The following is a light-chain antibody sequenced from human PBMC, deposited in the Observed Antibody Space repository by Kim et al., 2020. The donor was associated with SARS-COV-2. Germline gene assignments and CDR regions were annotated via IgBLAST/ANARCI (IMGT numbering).Light chain of an antibody. V-gene: IGLV1-40*01. Sequence: QRVTISCTGSSSNIGAGYDVHWYQQLPGTAPKLLIYGNSNRPSGVPDRFSGSKSGTSASLAITVLQAEDEADYYCQSYDSSLSGYVFGTGTKVTVL. CDR3: QSYDSSLSGYV. J-gene: IGLJ1*01. CDR1: SSNIGAGYD. CDR2: GNS.